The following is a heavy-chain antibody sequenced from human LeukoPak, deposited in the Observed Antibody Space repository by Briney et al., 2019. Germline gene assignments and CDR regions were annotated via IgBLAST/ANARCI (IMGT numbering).Heavy chain of an antibody. J-gene: IGHJ6*03. CDR2: INWNGGST. V-gene: IGHV3-20*04. Sequence: PGGSLRLSCAASGFTFDDYGMSWVRQAPGKGLEWVSGINWNGGSTGYADSVKGRFTISRDNAKNSLYLQMNSLRAEDTALYYCARDGDTVLTRGYYYYMDVWGKGTTVTVSS. CDR1: GFTFDDYG. CDR3: ARDGDTVLTRGYYYYMDV. D-gene: IGHD4-23*01.